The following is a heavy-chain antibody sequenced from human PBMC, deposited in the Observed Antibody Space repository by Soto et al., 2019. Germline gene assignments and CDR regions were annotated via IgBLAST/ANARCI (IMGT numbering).Heavy chain of an antibody. D-gene: IGHD2-15*01. J-gene: IGHJ4*02. CDR3: AKTDIVVVLTAAGVANYFDY. V-gene: IGHV3-23*01. Sequence: PVGSLRLSCAASGFTFSNYAMSWVRQAPGKGLEWVSGISGSDGRTYYADSVRGRFTISRDNSKNMLYLQLNRLRAEDTAVYYCAKTDIVVVLTAAGVANYFDYWGQGTRVTVSS. CDR1: GFTFSNYA. CDR2: ISGSDGRT.